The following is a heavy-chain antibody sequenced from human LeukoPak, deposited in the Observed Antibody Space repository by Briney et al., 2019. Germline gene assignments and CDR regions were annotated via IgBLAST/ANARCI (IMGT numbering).Heavy chain of an antibody. V-gene: IGHV4-34*01. J-gene: IGHJ4*02. D-gene: IGHD3-10*01. CDR2: IKHSGST. CDR3: ARVPMVRGVIFDY. Sequence: SETLSLTCAVYGGSFSGYYWSWFRQPPGKGRGWIGEIKHSGSTNYNPSLKSRVTISVDTSKNQFSLKLSSATAADTAVYYCARVPMVRGVIFDYWGQGTLVTVSS. CDR1: GGSFSGYY.